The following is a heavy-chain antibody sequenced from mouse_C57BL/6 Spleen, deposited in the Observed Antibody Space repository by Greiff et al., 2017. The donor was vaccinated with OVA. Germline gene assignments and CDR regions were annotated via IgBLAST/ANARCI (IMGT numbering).Heavy chain of an antibody. J-gene: IGHJ1*03. Sequence: EVKLMESGGGLVKPGGSLKLSCAASGFTFSDYGMHWVRQAPEKGLEWVAYISSGSSTIYYADTVKGRFTISRDNAKNTLFLQMTSLRSEDTAMYYCARPHGSSPWYFDVWGTGTTVTVSS. CDR1: GFTFSDYG. V-gene: IGHV5-17*01. CDR2: ISSGSSTI. CDR3: ARPHGSSPWYFDV. D-gene: IGHD1-1*01.